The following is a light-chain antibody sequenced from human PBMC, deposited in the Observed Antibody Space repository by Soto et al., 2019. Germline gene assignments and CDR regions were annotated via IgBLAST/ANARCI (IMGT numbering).Light chain of an antibody. CDR1: SGHSSYA. CDR2: LNSDGSH. V-gene: IGLV4-69*01. J-gene: IGLJ1*01. CDR3: CSYAGSIYV. Sequence: QPVLTQSPSASASLGASVKLTCTLSSGHSSYAIAWHQQQPEKGPRYLMKLNSDGSHSKGDGIPDRFSGSKSGNTASLTISGLQAEDEADYYCCSYAGSIYVFGTGTKLTVL.